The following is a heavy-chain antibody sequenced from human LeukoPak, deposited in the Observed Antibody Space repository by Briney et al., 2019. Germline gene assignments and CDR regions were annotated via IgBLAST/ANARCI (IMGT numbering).Heavy chain of an antibody. J-gene: IGHJ4*02. V-gene: IGHV3-7*04. CDR1: GCTFSSYW. CDR2: IKQDGSEK. D-gene: IGHD5-18*01. CDR3: ARGRTWIQLTSIQG. Sequence: GGSLRLSCAASGCTFSSYWMTWVRQAPGKGLEWVANIKQDGSEKYYVDSVKGRFTISRDNAKNSLYLQMNSLRAEDTAVYYCARGRTWIQLTSIQGGGQGTLVTVSS.